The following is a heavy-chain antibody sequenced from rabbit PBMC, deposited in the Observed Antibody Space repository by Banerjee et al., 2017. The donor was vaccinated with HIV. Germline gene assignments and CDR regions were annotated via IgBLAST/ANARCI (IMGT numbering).Heavy chain of an antibody. Sequence: QEQLVESGGGLVTLGGSLKLSCKASGIDFSSYGISWVRQAPGKGLEWIAYIYGGSGGSTWYAGWAKGRFTISKTSSTTVTLHMTNLTAADTATYFCARDKGSNNIYYFSLWGQGTLVTVS. CDR3: ARDKGSNNIYYFSL. D-gene: IGHD4-1*01. J-gene: IGHJ3*01. CDR1: GIDFSSYG. V-gene: IGHV1S45*01. CDR2: IYGGSGGST.